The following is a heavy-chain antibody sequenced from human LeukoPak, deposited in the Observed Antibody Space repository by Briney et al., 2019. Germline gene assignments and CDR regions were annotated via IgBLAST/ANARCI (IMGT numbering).Heavy chain of an antibody. J-gene: IGHJ6*02. CDR3: AKGHPYCSSTSCYTWYYYGMDV. CDR2: ISGSGGST. CDR1: GFTFSSYA. D-gene: IGHD2-2*02. V-gene: IGHV3-23*01. Sequence: EGSLRLSCAASGFTFSSYAMSWVRQAPGKGLEWVSAISGSGGSTYYADSVKGRFTISRDNSKNTLYLQMNSLRAEDTAVYYCAKGHPYCSSTSCYTWYYYGMDVWGQGTTVTVSS.